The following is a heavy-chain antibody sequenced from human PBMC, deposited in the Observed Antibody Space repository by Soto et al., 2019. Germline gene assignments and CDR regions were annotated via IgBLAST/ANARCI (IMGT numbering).Heavy chain of an antibody. CDR1: GFTFSSYA. CDR2: ISGSGGST. J-gene: IGHJ6*02. CDR3: ATALGYSYGYGMDV. D-gene: IGHD5-18*01. V-gene: IGHV3-23*01. Sequence: VGSLRLSCAAPGFTFSSYAMSWVRQAPGKGLEWVSAISGSGGSTYYADSVKGRFTISRDNSKNTLYLQMNSLRAEDTAVYYCATALGYSYGYGMDVWGQGTTVTVSS.